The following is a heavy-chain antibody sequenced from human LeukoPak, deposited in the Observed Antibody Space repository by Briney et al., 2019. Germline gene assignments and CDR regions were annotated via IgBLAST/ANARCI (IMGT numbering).Heavy chain of an antibody. Sequence: ASVKVSCKASRYTFTSYYMYWVRQAPGLGLEWMGIINPSGGSTSYAQKFQGRVTMTRDMSTSTVYMELSSLRSEDTAVYYCASPMVPDAFDIWGQGTMVTVSS. D-gene: IGHD2-8*01. J-gene: IGHJ3*02. CDR2: INPSGGST. CDR3: ASPMVPDAFDI. CDR1: RYTFTSYY. V-gene: IGHV1-46*01.